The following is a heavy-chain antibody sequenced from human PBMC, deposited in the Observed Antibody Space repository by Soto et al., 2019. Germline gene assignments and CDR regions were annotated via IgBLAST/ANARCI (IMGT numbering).Heavy chain of an antibody. V-gene: IGHV4-59*01. Sequence: SETLSLTYTVSGGSISSYYWSWIRQPPGKGLEWIGYIYYSGSTNYNPSLKSRVTISVDTSKNQFSLKLSSVTAADTAVYYCARAPETAMAYFDYWGQGTRVTV. CDR2: IYYSGST. CDR3: ARAPETAMAYFDY. CDR1: GGSISSYY. J-gene: IGHJ4*02. D-gene: IGHD5-18*01.